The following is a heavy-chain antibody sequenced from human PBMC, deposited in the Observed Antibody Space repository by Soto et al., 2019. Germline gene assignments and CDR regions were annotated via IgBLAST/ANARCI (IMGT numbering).Heavy chain of an antibody. CDR2: ITDVGDPT. V-gene: IGHV3-23*01. Sequence: LRLSCAASGFTFGTYAMNWVRQAPGKGLEWVSTITDVGDPTYYADSVKGRFTISRDNSKNTLYLQMNSLRAEDTAVYYCAKGLYSTGRYFEWWGQGAPVTVSS. J-gene: IGHJ4*02. CDR3: AKGLYSTGRYFEW. CDR1: GFTFGTYA. D-gene: IGHD2-8*01.